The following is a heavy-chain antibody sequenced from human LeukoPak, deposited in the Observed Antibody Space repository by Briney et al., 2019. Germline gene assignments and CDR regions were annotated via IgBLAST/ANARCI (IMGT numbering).Heavy chain of an antibody. CDR3: ARSLDVDIVATTHFDY. CDR1: GGTFSSYA. D-gene: IGHD5-12*01. CDR2: IIPIFGTA. J-gene: IGHJ4*02. Sequence: SVKVSCKASGGTFSSYAISWVRQAPGQGLEWMGGIIPIFGTANYAQKFQGRVTITADECTSTAYMELSSLRSEDTAVYYCARSLDVDIVATTHFDYWGQGTLVTVSS. V-gene: IGHV1-69*13.